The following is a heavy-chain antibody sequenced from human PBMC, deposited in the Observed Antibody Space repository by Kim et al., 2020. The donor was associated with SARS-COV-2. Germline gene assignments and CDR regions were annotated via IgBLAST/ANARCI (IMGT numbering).Heavy chain of an antibody. CDR3: VKAGYTSSWSSYLDY. Sequence: GGSLRLSCSASGFTFSDYPMHWVRQTPGKGLEYVSAITSNGGNTFYADSVKGRFSISRDNFKNTLYLQMSSVRPEDTAVYYCVKAGYTSSWSSYLDYWGQRTRVTVSS. CDR2: ITSNGGNT. V-gene: IGHV3-64D*06. D-gene: IGHD6-13*01. J-gene: IGHJ4*02. CDR1: GFTFSDYP.